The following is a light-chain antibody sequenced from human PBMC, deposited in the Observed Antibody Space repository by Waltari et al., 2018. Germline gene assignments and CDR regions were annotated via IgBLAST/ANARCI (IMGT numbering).Light chain of an antibody. CDR1: QSVSSDY. J-gene: IGKJ2*01. CDR3: QQYSSSLYT. Sequence: EIVLTQSPGTLSLSPGERATLSCRASQSVSSDYLAWYQQKPGQAPRLLISAASSRATGIPDRCSGSGSGTHFTLTIGRLEPEDFAVYYCQQYSSSLYTFGQGTKVEI. V-gene: IGKV3-20*01. CDR2: AAS.